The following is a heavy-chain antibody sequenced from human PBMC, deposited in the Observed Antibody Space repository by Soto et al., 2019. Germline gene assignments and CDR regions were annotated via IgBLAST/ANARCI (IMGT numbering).Heavy chain of an antibody. V-gene: IGHV4-61*08. CDR2: VYYSGNT. Sequence: QVQLQESGPGLVKPSETLSLTCAVSGDSINSVDYYWSWIRQPPGKGLEWIGYVYYSGNTNYIPALKRRVSISLDRSKRQFCLKLRSGTAGDTAVYYCARSSYSSLAVKQFDSWGEGTRVIVSS. D-gene: IGHD6-19*01. J-gene: IGHJ4*02. CDR1: GDSINSVDYY. CDR3: ARSSYSSLAVKQFDS.